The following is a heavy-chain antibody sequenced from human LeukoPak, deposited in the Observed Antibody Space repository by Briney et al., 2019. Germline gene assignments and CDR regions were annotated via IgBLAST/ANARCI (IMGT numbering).Heavy chain of an antibody. Sequence: SQTLSLTCTVSGGSISSGGYYWSWIRQHPGKGLERIGYIYYSGSTYYNPSLKSRVTISVDTSKNQFSLKLSSVTAADTAVYYCARVVHYYDSSSYYAFLWWFDPWGQGILVTVSS. V-gene: IGHV4-31*03. J-gene: IGHJ5*02. CDR2: IYYSGST. D-gene: IGHD3-22*01. CDR1: GGSISSGGYY. CDR3: ARVVHYYDSSSYYAFLWWFDP.